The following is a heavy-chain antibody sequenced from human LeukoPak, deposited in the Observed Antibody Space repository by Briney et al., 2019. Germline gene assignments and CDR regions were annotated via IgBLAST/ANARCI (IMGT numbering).Heavy chain of an antibody. J-gene: IGHJ4*02. CDR2: VNTDESGT. Sequence: GGSLRLSCAASGFTFSSYWMHWVRQAPGKGLVWVSRVNTDESGTNYADSVKGRFTISRDNAKNTVYLQMNSLRAEDTAVYYCARGASGSYYVDYWGQGTLVTVSS. CDR3: ARGASGSYYVDY. CDR1: GFTFSSYW. D-gene: IGHD1-26*01. V-gene: IGHV3-74*01.